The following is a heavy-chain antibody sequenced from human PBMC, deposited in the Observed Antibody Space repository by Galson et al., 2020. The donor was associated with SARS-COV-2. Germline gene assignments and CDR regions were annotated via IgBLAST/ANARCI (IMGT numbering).Heavy chain of an antibody. CDR3: ARAAMSANDFAY. D-gene: IGHD1-1*01. CDR2: ITFSGSIM. Sequence: GGSLSLSCAASGFTFNDYEMHWVRQAPGKGLEWVAYITFSGSIMYYADSVKGRFTISRDNARNSLYLQMDSLRAEDTAVYYCARAAMSANDFAYWGQGALVTVSS. J-gene: IGHJ4*02. CDR1: GFTFNDYE. V-gene: IGHV3-48*03.